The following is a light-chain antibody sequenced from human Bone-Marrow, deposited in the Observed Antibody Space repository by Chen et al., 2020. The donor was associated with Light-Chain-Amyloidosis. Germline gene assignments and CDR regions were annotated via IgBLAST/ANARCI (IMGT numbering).Light chain of an antibody. CDR2: DDS. CDR3: QVWDRSSDRPV. J-gene: IGLJ3*02. CDR1: NIGSTS. V-gene: IGLV3-21*02. Sequence: SYVLTQPSSVSVAPGQTATIACGGNNIGSTSVHWYQQTPGQAPPLVVYDDSDRPSGIPERLSGSNSGNTATLTISRVEAGDEADYDCQVWDRSSDRPVFGGGTKLTVL.